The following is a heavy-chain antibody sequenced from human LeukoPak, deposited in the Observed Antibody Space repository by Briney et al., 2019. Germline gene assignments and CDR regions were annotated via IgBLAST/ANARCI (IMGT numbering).Heavy chain of an antibody. CDR1: GVSISSYY. CDR2: ISDSGDT. J-gene: IGHJ3*02. D-gene: IGHD3-22*01. Sequence: SETLSLTCTVSGVSISSYYWSWIRQPPGKGLEWIGHISDSGDTNYNPSLKSRVTISVDTSKKQFSLKLSSVTTADTAVYYCARDSYYDTSGYFNDTFDMWGQETLVTVSS. CDR3: ARDSYYDTSGYFNDTFDM. V-gene: IGHV4-59*01.